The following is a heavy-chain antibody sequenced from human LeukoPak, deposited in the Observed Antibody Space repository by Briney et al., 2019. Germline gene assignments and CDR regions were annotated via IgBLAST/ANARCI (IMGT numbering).Heavy chain of an antibody. CDR3: ARGSYFRDYNWFDP. CDR1: GGSISSVDYY. CDR2: IYYSGST. D-gene: IGHD3-10*02. Sequence: SETLCLTCTVSGGSISSVDYYWSWIRQPPGKGLEWIGYIYYSGSTYYNPSLKSRVTISVDTSKNQFSLKLSSVTAADTAVYYCARGSYFRDYNWFDPWGQGTLVSVSS. V-gene: IGHV4-30-4*01. J-gene: IGHJ5*02.